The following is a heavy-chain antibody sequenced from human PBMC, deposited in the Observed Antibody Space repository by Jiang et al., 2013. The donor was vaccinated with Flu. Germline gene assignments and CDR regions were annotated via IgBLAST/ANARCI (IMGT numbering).Heavy chain of an antibody. CDR2: IYYTGHP. J-gene: IGHJ2*01. Sequence: LLKPSETLSLTCNVAGASISSDYWSWIRQSPGKGPEWIGYIYYTGHPNYNPSLESQVTISLDRSKGQLSLKVSSVTTADTAVYYCARWRSYWYFDLWGRGTLVTVSS. CDR3: ARWRSYWYFDL. V-gene: IGHV4-59*13. CDR1: GASISSDY.